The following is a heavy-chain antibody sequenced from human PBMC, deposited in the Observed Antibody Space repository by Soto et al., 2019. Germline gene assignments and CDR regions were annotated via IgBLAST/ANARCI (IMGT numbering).Heavy chain of an antibody. CDR2: ISAYNGNT. CDR1: GYTFTSYA. V-gene: IGHV1-18*01. J-gene: IGHJ6*03. D-gene: IGHD6-13*01. Sequence: QVQLVQSGAEVKKPGASVKVSCKASGYTFTSYAISWVRQAPGQGLEWMGWISAYNGNTNYPQKLQGRVTMTTDTSTSTAYMELRSRRSDDTAVYYCAKDGISSSRWSRYYYYMDVWGKGTTVTVSS. CDR3: AKDGISSSRWSRYYYYMDV.